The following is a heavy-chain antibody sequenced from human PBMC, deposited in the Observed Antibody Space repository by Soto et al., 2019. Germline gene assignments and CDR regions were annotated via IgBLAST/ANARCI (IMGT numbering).Heavy chain of an antibody. J-gene: IGHJ4*02. CDR3: ARGGSYLDY. CDR2: IHHRGST. V-gene: IGHV4-38-2*01. Sequence: PSETLSLTCAVSGYPISSGYYWVWIRQPPWKGVEWIGSIHHRGSTYSNASLKSRVTISVDTSKNQFSLKVSSVTAADTAVYYCARGGSYLDYWGQGTMVTVSS. CDR1: GYPISSGYY.